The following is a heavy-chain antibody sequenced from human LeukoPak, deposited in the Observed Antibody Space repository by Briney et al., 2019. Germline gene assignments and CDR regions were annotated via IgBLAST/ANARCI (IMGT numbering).Heavy chain of an antibody. Sequence: SETLSLTCTVSGGSISSYYWSWIRQPPGKGLEWIGYIYYSGSTNYNPSLKSRVTISVDTSKNQFSLKLSSVTAADTAVYYCASGDYDYVWGSYRHDYWGQGTLVTVSS. V-gene: IGHV4-59*12. J-gene: IGHJ4*02. D-gene: IGHD3-16*02. CDR2: IYYSGST. CDR3: ASGDYDYVWGSYRHDY. CDR1: GGSISSYY.